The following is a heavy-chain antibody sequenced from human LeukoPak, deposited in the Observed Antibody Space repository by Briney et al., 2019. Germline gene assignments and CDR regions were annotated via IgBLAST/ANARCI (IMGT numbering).Heavy chain of an antibody. CDR1: GLVFRIVR. Sequence: GASVSLYCAASGLVFRIVRIWARQARGKGREWGASISSTSNNKYQPDSVKGRFTISRENDENSLYPQMNSRRAEDSALYICATRGTAYSYDASDIWGQGTMVTVSS. CDR2: ISSTSNNK. J-gene: IGHJ3*02. V-gene: IGHV3-21*06. CDR3: ATRGTAYSYDASDI. D-gene: IGHD1/OR15-1a*01.